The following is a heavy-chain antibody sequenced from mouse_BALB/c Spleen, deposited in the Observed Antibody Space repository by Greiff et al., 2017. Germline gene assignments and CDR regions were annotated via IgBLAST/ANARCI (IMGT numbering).Heavy chain of an antibody. J-gene: IGHJ3*01. CDR1: GYSITSGYY. CDR2: ISYDGSN. CDR3: ARVDSSGSFAY. V-gene: IGHV3-6*02. D-gene: IGHD3-2*01. Sequence: EVQRVESGPGLVKPSQSLSLTCSVTGYSITSGYYWNWIRQFPGNKLEWMGYISYDGSNNYNPSLKNRISITRDTSKNQFFLKLNSVTTEDTATYYCARVDSSGSFAYWGQGTLVTVSA.